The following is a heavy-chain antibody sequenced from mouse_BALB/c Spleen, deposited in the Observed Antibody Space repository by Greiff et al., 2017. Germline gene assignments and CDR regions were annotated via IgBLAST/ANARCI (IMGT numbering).Heavy chain of an antibody. J-gene: IGHJ4*01. CDR3: ARMYGPDYAMDY. CDR2: IDPANGNT. V-gene: IGHV14-3*02. Sequence: VQLQQSGAELVKPGASVKLSCTASGFNIKDTYMHWVKQRPEQGLEWIGRIDPANGNTKYDPKFQGKATITADTSSNTAYLQLSSLTSEDTAVYYCARMYGPDYAMDYWGQGTSVTVSS. D-gene: IGHD1-1*01. CDR1: GFNIKDTY.